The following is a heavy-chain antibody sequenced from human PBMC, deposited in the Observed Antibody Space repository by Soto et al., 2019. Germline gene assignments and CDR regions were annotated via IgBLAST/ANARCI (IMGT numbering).Heavy chain of an antibody. V-gene: IGHV3-49*03. CDR1: GLTFWDYA. Sequence: GGSLGLCCTASGLTFWDYAMSWFRKAPGKGLEWVGFIRSKAYGGTTEYAASVKGRFTISRDDSKSTAYLQMNSLKTEDTAVYYCTRGSVNYYDSSGPDAFDIWGQGTMVTVSS. CDR3: TRGSVNYYDSSGPDAFDI. J-gene: IGHJ3*02. D-gene: IGHD3-22*01. CDR2: IRSKAYGGTT.